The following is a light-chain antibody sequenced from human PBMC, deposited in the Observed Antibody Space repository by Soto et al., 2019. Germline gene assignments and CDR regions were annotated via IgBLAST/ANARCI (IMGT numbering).Light chain of an antibody. V-gene: IGKV1-5*01. CDR3: QQYNSYWT. Sequence: DIQMTQSPSTLSASVGDGVTITCRASQSISSWLAWYQQKPGKAPKILIYDASSLESGVPSRFSGSGSGTEFTLTISSLQPDDFATYYCQQYNSYWTLGQGTKVDIK. CDR1: QSISSW. J-gene: IGKJ1*01. CDR2: DAS.